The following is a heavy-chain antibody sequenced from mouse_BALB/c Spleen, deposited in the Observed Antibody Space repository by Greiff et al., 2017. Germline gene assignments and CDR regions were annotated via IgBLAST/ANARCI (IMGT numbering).Heavy chain of an antibody. CDR2: ISYSGST. CDR3: ARFWDGAY. D-gene: IGHD4-1*01. J-gene: IGHJ3*01. Sequence: DVKLQESGPGLVKPSQSLSLTCTVTGYSITSDYAWNWIRQFPGNKLEWMGYISYSGSTSYNPSLKSRISITRDTSKNQFFLQLNSVTTEDTATYYCARFWDGAYWGQGTLVTVSA. V-gene: IGHV3-2*02. CDR1: GYSITSDYA.